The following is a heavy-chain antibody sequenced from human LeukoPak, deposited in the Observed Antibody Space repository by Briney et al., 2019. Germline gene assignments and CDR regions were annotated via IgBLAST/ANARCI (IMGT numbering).Heavy chain of an antibody. CDR2: INWNGGNT. V-gene: IGHV3-20*04. J-gene: IGHJ4*02. D-gene: IGHD1-26*01. Sequence: GGSLRLSCATSGFTFDDYGMSWVRQAPGKGLEWVSGINWNGGNTGYADSVKGRFSISRDNTKNSLYLQMNSLRAEDTALYYCARGRSGTYQEGFDYWGQGTLVTVSS. CDR3: ARGRSGTYQEGFDY. CDR1: GFTFDDYG.